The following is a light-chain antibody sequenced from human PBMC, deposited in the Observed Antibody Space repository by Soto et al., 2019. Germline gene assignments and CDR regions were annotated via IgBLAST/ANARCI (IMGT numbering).Light chain of an antibody. CDR3: AAWDDSLSGYV. J-gene: IGLJ1*01. Sequence: QSVLAQPPSTSATPGQRVTISCSGSSSNIGRNNVNWYQQFPGTAPKLLIYSNRQRPLAVPDRFSASKSGTSASLGISGLQPEDEADYYCAAWDDSLSGYVFGTGTKLTVL. V-gene: IGLV1-44*01. CDR2: SNR. CDR1: SSNIGRNN.